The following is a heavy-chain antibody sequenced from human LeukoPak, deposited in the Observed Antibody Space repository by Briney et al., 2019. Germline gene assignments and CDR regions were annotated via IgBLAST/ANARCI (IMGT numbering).Heavy chain of an antibody. CDR1: GFTFSSYA. D-gene: IGHD6-13*01. V-gene: IGHV3-23*01. CDR2: ISGSGGST. J-gene: IGHJ4*02. CDR3: AFLIAAAGYFDY. Sequence: PGGSLRLSWAASGFTFSSYAMSWVSQAPGKGMEWVSAISGSGGSTYYADSVKGRFTISRDNSKNTLYLQMNSLRAEDTAVYYCAFLIAAAGYFDYWGQGTLVTVSS.